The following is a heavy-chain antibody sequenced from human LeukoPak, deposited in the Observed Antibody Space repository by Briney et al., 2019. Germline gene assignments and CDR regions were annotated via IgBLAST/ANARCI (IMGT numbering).Heavy chain of an antibody. CDR3: ARAKWSGNHIDY. CDR2: IYTSGST. Sequence: SETLSLTCTVSGGSISSGSYYWSWIRQPAGKGLEWIGRIYTSGSTNYNPSLKSRVTISVVTPKNQFSLKLSSVTAADTAVYYCARAKWSGNHIDYWGQGTLVTVSS. CDR1: GGSISSGSYY. D-gene: IGHD3-3*01. V-gene: IGHV4-61*02. J-gene: IGHJ4*02.